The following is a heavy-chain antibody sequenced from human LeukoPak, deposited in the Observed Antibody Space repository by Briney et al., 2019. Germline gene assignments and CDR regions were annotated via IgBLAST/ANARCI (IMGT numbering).Heavy chain of an antibody. CDR1: GGSISSYY. J-gene: IGHJ6*02. D-gene: IGHD6-19*01. Sequence: SETLSLTCTVSGGSISSYYWSWIRQPPGKGLEWIGYIYYSGSTNYNPSLKSRVTISVDTSKNQFSLKLSSVTAADTAVYYCARETSGWYLFNYGMDVWGQGTTVTVSS. CDR3: ARETSGWYLFNYGMDV. CDR2: IYYSGST. V-gene: IGHV4-59*01.